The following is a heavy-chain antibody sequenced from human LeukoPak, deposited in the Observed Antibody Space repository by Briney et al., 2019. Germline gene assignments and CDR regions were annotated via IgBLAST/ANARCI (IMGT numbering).Heavy chain of an antibody. CDR3: ARGTVLPGRIVLVPAANQGEFDP. CDR1: GYSISSGYY. CDR2: IYHSGST. V-gene: IGHV4-38-2*01. Sequence: SETLSLTCAVSGYSISSGYYWGWIRQPPGKGLEWIGSIYHSGSTYYNPSLKSRVTISVDTSKNQFSLKLSSVTAADTAVYYCARGTVLPGRIVLVPAANQGEFDPWGQGTLVTVSS. J-gene: IGHJ5*02. D-gene: IGHD2-2*01.